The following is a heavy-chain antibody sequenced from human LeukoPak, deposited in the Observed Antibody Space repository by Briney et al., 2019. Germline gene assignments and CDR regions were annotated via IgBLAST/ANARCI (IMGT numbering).Heavy chain of an antibody. D-gene: IGHD3-16*01. CDR3: ALIWGSYRFDY. CDR2: ISYDGSNK. V-gene: IGHV3-30*03. CDR1: GLTFSSYG. J-gene: IGHJ4*02. Sequence: GGSLRLSCAASGLTFSSYGMHWVRQAPGKGLEWVAVISYDGSNKYYADSVKGRFTISRDNSKNTLYLQMNSLRAEDTAVYYCALIWGSYRFDYWGQGTLVTVSS.